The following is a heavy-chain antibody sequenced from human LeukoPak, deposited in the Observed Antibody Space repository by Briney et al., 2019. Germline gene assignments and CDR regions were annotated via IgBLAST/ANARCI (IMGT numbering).Heavy chain of an antibody. J-gene: IGHJ4*02. CDR3: ARARYCSSTNCYEHDY. V-gene: IGHV3-30*02. Sequence: GGSLRLSCAASGFTFSSYGMHWVRQAPGKGLEWVAFIRYDGSNKYYADSVKGRFTISRDNAKNSLYLQMNSLRAEDTAVYYCARARYCSSTNCYEHDYWGQGTQVTVSS. CDR2: IRYDGSNK. CDR1: GFTFSSYG. D-gene: IGHD2-2*01.